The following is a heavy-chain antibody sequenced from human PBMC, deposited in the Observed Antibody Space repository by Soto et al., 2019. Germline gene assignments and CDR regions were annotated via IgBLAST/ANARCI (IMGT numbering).Heavy chain of an antibody. CDR2: ISAYNGNT. CDR1: GYTFTSYA. D-gene: IGHD3-9*01. V-gene: IGHV1-18*01. J-gene: IGHJ4*02. Sequence: ASVKVSCKTSGYTFTSYAISWVRQAPGQGLEWMGWISAYNGNTKYAQKLQGRVTMTTDTSTSTAYMELRSLRSDDTAVYYCARMRNILTGSRGHFDYWGQGSQVTVSS. CDR3: ARMRNILTGSRGHFDY.